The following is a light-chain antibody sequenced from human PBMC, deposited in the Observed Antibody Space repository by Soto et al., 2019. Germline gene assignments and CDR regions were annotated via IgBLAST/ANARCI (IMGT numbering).Light chain of an antibody. V-gene: IGLV1-36*01. CDR3: AAWDDSLNGYV. CDR2: YDH. CDR1: SSNIGTNA. J-gene: IGLJ1*01. Sequence: QSVLTQPPSVSEAPRQRVTISCSGSSSNIGTNAVNLYQQLPGKAPKLLIYYDHLLPSGVSDRFSGSKSGTSASLAISGLQSEDEADYYCAAWDDSLNGYVFGTGTKVTVL.